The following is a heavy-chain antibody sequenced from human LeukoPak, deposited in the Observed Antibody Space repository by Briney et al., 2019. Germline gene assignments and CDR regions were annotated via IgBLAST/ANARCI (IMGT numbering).Heavy chain of an antibody. V-gene: IGHV3-7*01. CDR1: GFTFSSYW. CDR3: ARDRSRYNWNWFDP. D-gene: IGHD1-20*01. Sequence: PGGSLRLSCAASGFTFSSYWMSWVRQAPGKGLEWVANIKQDGSEKYYVDPVKGRFTISRDNAKNSLYLQMNSLRAEDTAVYYCARDRSRYNWNWFDPWGQGTLVTVSS. CDR2: IKQDGSEK. J-gene: IGHJ5*02.